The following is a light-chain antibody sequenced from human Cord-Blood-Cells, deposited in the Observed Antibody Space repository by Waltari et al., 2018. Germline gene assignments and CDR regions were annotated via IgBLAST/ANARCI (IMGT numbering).Light chain of an antibody. CDR1: QGISSY. Sequence: AIRITQSPSSLSASTGDRVTITCRASQGISSYLAWYQQKPRKAPKPLIYAASNLQSGVPSRFSGSGSVTDFTLTISCRQSEDFATYYCQQYYSYPFTFGPGTKVDI. J-gene: IGKJ3*01. CDR2: AAS. V-gene: IGKV1-8*01. CDR3: QQYYSYPFT.